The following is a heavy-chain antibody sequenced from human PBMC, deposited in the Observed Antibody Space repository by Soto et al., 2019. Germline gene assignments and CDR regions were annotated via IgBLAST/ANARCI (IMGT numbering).Heavy chain of an antibody. J-gene: IGHJ4*02. CDR3: ARARYYYDSSGPGRFDY. Sequence: PSETLSLTCTVSGGSISSGGYYWSWIRQHPGKGLEWIGYIYYSGSTYYNPSLKSRVTISVDTSKNQFSLKLSSVTAADTAVYYCARARYYYDSSGPGRFDYWGQGTLVTVSS. CDR2: IYYSGST. V-gene: IGHV4-31*03. CDR1: GGSISSGGYY. D-gene: IGHD3-22*01.